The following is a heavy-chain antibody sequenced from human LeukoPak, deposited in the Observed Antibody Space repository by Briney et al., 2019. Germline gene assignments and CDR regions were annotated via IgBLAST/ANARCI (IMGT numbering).Heavy chain of an antibody. CDR1: GFSFEDYA. D-gene: IGHD3-22*01. V-gene: IGHV3-9*01. CDR3: ARDPRSSGYFFDY. Sequence: LPGGSLRLSCAASGFSFEDYAMHWVRHPPGKGLEWVSGVSWNSGNVGYADSVKGRFTISRDNSKNTLYLQMNSLRPEDTAVYYCARDPRSSGYFFDYWGQGTLVTVSS. CDR2: VSWNSGNV. J-gene: IGHJ4*02.